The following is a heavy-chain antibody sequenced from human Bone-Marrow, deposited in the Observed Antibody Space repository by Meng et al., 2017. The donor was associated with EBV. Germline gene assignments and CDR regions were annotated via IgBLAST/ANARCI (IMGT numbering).Heavy chain of an antibody. CDR2: INHSGST. V-gene: IGHV4-34*01. Sequence: GQLPQWGAGLLKPSETLSLTCAVYGGSFSGYYWSWIRQPPGKGLEWIGEINHSGSTNYNPSLKSRVTISVDTSKNQFSLKLSSVTAADTAVYYCARARVGATRGTYFDYWGQGTLVTVSS. CDR3: ARARVGATRGTYFDY. CDR1: GGSFSGYY. J-gene: IGHJ4*02. D-gene: IGHD1-26*01.